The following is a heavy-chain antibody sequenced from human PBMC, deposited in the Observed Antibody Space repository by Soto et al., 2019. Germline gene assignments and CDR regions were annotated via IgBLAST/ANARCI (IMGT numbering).Heavy chain of an antibody. Sequence: QVQLVESGGGVVQPGRSLRLSCAASGFTFSSYGMHWVRQAPGKGLEWVAVISYDGSNKYYADSVKGRFTISRDNSKNTLYLQMNSLRAEDTAVYYCAKAAIAVAVVDYFDYWGPGTLGTVSS. J-gene: IGHJ4*02. CDR3: AKAAIAVAVVDYFDY. CDR1: GFTFSSYG. CDR2: ISYDGSNK. V-gene: IGHV3-30*18. D-gene: IGHD6-19*01.